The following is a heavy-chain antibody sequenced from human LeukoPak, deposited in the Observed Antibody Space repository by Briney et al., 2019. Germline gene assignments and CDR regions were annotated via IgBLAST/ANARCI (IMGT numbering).Heavy chain of an antibody. CDR2: ISGSGGST. CDR3: AKYCSSTSCYIY. D-gene: IGHD2-2*02. V-gene: IGHV3-23*01. CDR1: GFTFDDYA. Sequence: PGRSLRLSCAASGFTFDDYAMHWVRHAPGKGLEWVSAISGSGGSTYYADSVKGRFTISRDNSKDTLYLQMNSLRAEDTAVYYCAKYCSSTSCYIYWGQGTLVTVSS. J-gene: IGHJ4*02.